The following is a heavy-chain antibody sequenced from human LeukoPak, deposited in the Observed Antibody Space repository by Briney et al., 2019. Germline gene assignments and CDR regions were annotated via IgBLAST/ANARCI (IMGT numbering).Heavy chain of an antibody. CDR1: GFTFSSYS. CDR3: ASPPGITMVRGARSAFDI. D-gene: IGHD3-10*01. CDR2: ISSSSSYI. V-gene: IGHV3-21*01. Sequence: GGSLRLSCAASGFTFSSYSMNWVRQAPGKGLEWVSSISSSSSYIYYADSVKGRFTISRDNAKNSLYLQMNSLRAEDTAVYYCASPPGITMVRGARSAFDIWGQGTMVTVSS. J-gene: IGHJ3*02.